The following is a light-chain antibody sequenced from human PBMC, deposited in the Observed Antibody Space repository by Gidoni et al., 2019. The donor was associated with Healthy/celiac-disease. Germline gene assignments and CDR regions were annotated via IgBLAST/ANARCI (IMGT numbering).Light chain of an antibody. CDR3: SSYTSSSTLGV. J-gene: IGLJ1*01. V-gene: IGLV2-14*01. Sequence: QSALTQPASVSGSPGQSITISCTGTSSDVGGYNYVSWYQQHPGKAPKLMIYEVSNRPSGVSNRFSGSKSGNTASLTISGLQAEDEADYYCSSYTSSSTLGVFGTGTKVXV. CDR1: SSDVGGYNY. CDR2: EVS.